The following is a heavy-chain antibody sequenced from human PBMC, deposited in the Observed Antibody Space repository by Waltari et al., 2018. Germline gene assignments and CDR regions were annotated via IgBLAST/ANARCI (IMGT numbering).Heavy chain of an antibody. CDR3: ARDWLGPGGVPDV. D-gene: IGHD3-10*01. CDR1: GTAVSTNY. J-gene: IGHJ6*04. Sequence: EMRLMKSGGSLIQPEGPMRQSRDASGTAVSTNYLSWVRQAPGKGLEWVSLIFSAGTTYYADSVEGRFTISRDSSNNIVYLQMNNLRAEDTAVYYCARDWLGPGGVPDVWGKGTTVTVSS. CDR2: IFSAGTT. V-gene: IGHV3-53*01.